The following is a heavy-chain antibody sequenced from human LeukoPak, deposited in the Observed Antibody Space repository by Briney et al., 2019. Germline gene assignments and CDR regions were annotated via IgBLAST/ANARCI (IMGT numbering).Heavy chain of an antibody. J-gene: IGHJ5*02. Sequence: SVKVSCKASGGTFSSYAISWVRQAPGQGLEWMGRIIPILGIANYAQKFQGRVTITADKSTSTAYMELSSLRSEDTAVYYCARAGYCSGGSCYYNWFDPWGQGTLVTVSS. CDR1: GGTFSSYA. D-gene: IGHD2-15*01. V-gene: IGHV1-69*04. CDR2: IIPILGIA. CDR3: ARAGYCSGGSCYYNWFDP.